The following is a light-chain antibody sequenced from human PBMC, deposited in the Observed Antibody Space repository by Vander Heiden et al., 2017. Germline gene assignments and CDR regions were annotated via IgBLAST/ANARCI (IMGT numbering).Light chain of an antibody. Sequence: SHELPQPPSVSVSPGQTASITCSGDKLGDKYACWYQQKPGQSPVLVIYQDSKRPSGIPERFSGSNSGNTATLTISGTQAMDEADYYCQAWDSSTVVFGGGTKLTVL. J-gene: IGLJ2*01. CDR3: QAWDSSTVV. CDR2: QDS. CDR1: KLGDKY. V-gene: IGLV3-1*01.